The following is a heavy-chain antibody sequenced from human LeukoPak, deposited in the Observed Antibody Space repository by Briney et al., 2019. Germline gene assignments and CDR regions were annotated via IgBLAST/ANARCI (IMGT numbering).Heavy chain of an antibody. V-gene: IGHV5-51*01. CDR1: GYSFTSYW. Sequence: NPGESLKISCKCSGYSFTSYWIGWVRQMPGKGPEWMGIIYPGDSDTRYSPSFQGQVTISADKSISTAYLQWSSLKASDTAMYYCARNQLLWTWFDPWGQGTLVTVSS. D-gene: IGHD2-2*01. CDR2: IYPGDSDT. CDR3: ARNQLLWTWFDP. J-gene: IGHJ5*02.